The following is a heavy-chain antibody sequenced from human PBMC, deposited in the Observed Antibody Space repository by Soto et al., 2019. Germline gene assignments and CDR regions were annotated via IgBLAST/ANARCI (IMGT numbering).Heavy chain of an antibody. V-gene: IGHV1-2*02. Sequence: GASVKVSCKVSGYTFIAYYIHWGRQAPGQGLECMGWINPDNGGTSFAQKFQGRVTMTSDTSISTGYMELSRLTSDDTALYYCATSLGISGYIWFDPWGQGTPVTFSS. CDR1: GYTFIAYY. CDR2: INPDNGGT. J-gene: IGHJ5*02. CDR3: ATSLGISGYIWFDP. D-gene: IGHD3-22*01.